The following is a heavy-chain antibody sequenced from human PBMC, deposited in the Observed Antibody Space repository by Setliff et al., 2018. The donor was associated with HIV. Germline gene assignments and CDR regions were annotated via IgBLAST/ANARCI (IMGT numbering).Heavy chain of an antibody. CDR2: LNAGYGNT. CDR1: GYTFSNHT. V-gene: IGHV1-3*01. CDR3: ARSGLVYDDVLTGPPTDY. Sequence: APVKVSCKPPGYTFSNHTIHWVRQAPGKRPEWMGWLNAGYGNTKYSQKLQGRVTITRDISASTAYMELSSLRSEDTAVYYCARSGLVYDDVLTGPPTDYWGQGTLVTVSS. D-gene: IGHD3-9*01. J-gene: IGHJ4*02.